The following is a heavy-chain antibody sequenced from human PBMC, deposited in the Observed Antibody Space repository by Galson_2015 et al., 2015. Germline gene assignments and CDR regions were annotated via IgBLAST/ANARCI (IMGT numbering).Heavy chain of an antibody. J-gene: IGHJ4*02. CDR3: AREPSGYDSAY. Sequence: SLRLSCAASGFTFSSYAMHWVRQAPGKGLEWVALITYDGDNKYYADSVKGRFTISRDNSKNTLYLQMNSLRPEDTAVYYCAREPSGYDSAYWGQGTLVTVSS. CDR2: ITYDGDNK. CDR1: GFTFSSYA. D-gene: IGHD5-12*01. V-gene: IGHV3-30*01.